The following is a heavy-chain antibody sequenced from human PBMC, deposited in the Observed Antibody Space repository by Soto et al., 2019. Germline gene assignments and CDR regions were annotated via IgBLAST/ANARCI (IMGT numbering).Heavy chain of an antibody. J-gene: IGHJ5*02. Sequence: GGSLRLSCAASGFTFSNAWMNWVRQAPGKGLEWVGRIKSKSDGWTQDYAAPVKGRFTISRDDSKNTLYLQMNSLKTEDTAVYYCTTDHGDSSGYLQFDPWGQGTLVTVSS. CDR1: GFTFSNAW. CDR3: TTDHGDSSGYLQFDP. CDR2: IKSKSDGWTQ. V-gene: IGHV3-15*07. D-gene: IGHD3-22*01.